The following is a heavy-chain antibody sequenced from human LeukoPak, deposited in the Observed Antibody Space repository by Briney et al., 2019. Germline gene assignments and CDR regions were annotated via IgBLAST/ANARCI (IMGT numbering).Heavy chain of an antibody. CDR1: GFTFSSYA. J-gene: IGHJ4*02. Sequence: LAGGPLRLSCAASGFTFSSYAMSWVRQAPGKGLEWVSAISGSGGSTYYADSVKGRFTISRDNSKNTLYLQMNSLRAEDTAVYYCAKDPPIAVAGNDYWGQGTLVTVSS. CDR3: AKDPPIAVAGNDY. CDR2: ISGSGGST. D-gene: IGHD6-19*01. V-gene: IGHV3-23*01.